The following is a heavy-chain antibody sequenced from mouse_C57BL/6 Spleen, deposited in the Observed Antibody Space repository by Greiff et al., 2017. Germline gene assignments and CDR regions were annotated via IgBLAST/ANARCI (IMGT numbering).Heavy chain of an antibody. Sequence: VQLQQPGAELVRPGSSVKLSCKASGYTFTSYWMHWVKQRPIQGLEWIGNIDPSDSETHYNQKFKDKATLTVDKSSSTAYMPLSSLTSEDSAVYYCARTTVVAHWYFDVWGTGTTGTVSS. V-gene: IGHV1-52*01. CDR2: IDPSDSET. J-gene: IGHJ1*03. CDR3: ARTTVVAHWYFDV. CDR1: GYTFTSYW. D-gene: IGHD1-1*01.